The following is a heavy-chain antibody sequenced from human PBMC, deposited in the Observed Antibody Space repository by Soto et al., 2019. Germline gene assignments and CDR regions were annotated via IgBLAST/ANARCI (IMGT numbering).Heavy chain of an antibody. CDR1: GGTFYTYT. CDR3: ARIPRYSFPTSDDLDS. J-gene: IGHJ4*02. V-gene: IGHV1-69*13. Sequence: SVRVSCKASGGTFYTYTFSWVRQAPGQGLEWMGSITPIYPTTNYAEKFQGRLTVTADGSTNTAYMELNSLTSDDTAVYYCARIPRYSFPTSDDLDSWGQGTLVTVSS. D-gene: IGHD5-18*01. CDR2: ITPIYPTT.